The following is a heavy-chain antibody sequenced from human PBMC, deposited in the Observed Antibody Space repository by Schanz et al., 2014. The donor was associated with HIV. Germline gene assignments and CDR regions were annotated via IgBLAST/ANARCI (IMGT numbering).Heavy chain of an antibody. D-gene: IGHD5-18*01. V-gene: IGHV3-30-3*02. CDR1: GFTFSSYW. J-gene: IGHJ5*02. CDR2: ISYDGTKK. CDR3: VKAYSSGFSGAGS. Sequence: VQLVESGGGVVQPGRSLRLSCAASGFTFSSYWMHWVRQAPGKGLEWVAVISYDGTKKHYADSVKGRFTISRDNSRNALYLHMNSLRADDTAIYYCVKAYSSGFSGAGSWGQGALVTVSS.